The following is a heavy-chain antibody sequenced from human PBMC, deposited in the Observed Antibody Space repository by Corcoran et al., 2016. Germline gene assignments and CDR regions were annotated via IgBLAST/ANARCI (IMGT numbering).Heavy chain of an antibody. CDR3: ASRLKLLWFGELWDLFDP. Sequence: QVHLQESGPGLVKPSGTLSLTCAVPGGSISSSNWWTWVRQPPGKGLEWIGEIYHSGSTNYKPSLKSRVTISVDKSKTHFSLKLNSVTAADTAVYYLASRLKLLWFGELWDLFDPWGQGTLVTVSA. J-gene: IGHJ5*02. D-gene: IGHD3-10*01. CDR2: IYHSGST. V-gene: IGHV4-4*02. CDR1: GGSISSSNW.